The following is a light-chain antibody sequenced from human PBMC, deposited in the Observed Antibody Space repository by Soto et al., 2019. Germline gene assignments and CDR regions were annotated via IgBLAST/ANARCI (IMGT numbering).Light chain of an antibody. V-gene: IGKV3-15*01. CDR2: GAS. CDR3: HQRYNWPRVT. J-gene: IGKJ5*01. CDR1: QGIKDY. Sequence: EIVMTQSPATLSVSPGERATLSCRASQGIKDYLAWFQQKPGQAPRLLIYGASTRATAIPARFSGSGSGTDFTLTITSLEPEDFAVYFCHQRYNWPRVTFGQGTLLEI.